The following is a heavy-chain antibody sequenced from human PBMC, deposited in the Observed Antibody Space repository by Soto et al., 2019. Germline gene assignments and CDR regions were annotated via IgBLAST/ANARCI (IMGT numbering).Heavy chain of an antibody. CDR2: ISGSGGST. D-gene: IGHD2-2*01. J-gene: IGHJ5*02. V-gene: IGHV3-23*01. CDR1: GFTFSSYA. CDR3: AKDRIVVVPAAKGPWFDP. Sequence: EVQLLESGGGLVQPGGSLRLSCAASGFTFSSYAMSWVRQAPGKGLEWVSAISGSGGSTYYADSVKGRFTISRDNSKNTLYLQMNSLRAEDTAVYYCAKDRIVVVPAAKGPWFDPWGQGTLVTVSS.